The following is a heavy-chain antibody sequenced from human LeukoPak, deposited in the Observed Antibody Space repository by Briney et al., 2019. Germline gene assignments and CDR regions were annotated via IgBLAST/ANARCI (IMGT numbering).Heavy chain of an antibody. CDR2: IIPIFGTA. CDR1: GGTFISYA. V-gene: IGHV1-69*13. Sequence: SVKVSCKASGGTFISYAISWVRQAPGQGLEWMGGIIPIFGTANYAQKFQGRVTITADESTSTAYMELSSLRSEDTAVYYCASSGSEYKEYYYDSSAPYYFDYRGQGTLVTVSS. CDR3: ASSGSEYKEYYYDSSAPYYFDY. J-gene: IGHJ4*02. D-gene: IGHD3-22*01.